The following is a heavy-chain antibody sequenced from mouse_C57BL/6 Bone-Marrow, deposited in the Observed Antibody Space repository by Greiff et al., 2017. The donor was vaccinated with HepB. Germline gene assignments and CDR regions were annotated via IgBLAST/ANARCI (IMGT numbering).Heavy chain of an antibody. CDR3: TSYGSSPAWFAY. D-gene: IGHD1-1*01. V-gene: IGHV1-15*01. CDR1: GYTFTDYE. J-gene: IGHJ3*01. Sequence: QVQLKESGAELVRPGASVTLSCKASGYTFTDYEMHWVKQTPVHGLEWIGAIDPETGGTAYNQKFKGKAILTADKSSSTAYMELRSLTSEDSAFYYCTSYGSSPAWFAYWGQGTLVTVSA. CDR2: IDPETGGT.